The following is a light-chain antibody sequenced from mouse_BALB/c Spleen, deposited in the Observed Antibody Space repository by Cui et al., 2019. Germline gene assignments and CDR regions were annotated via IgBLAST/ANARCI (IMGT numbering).Light chain of an antibody. CDR3: QHFWSTPFT. CDR2: NTK. V-gene: IGKV12-41*01. Sequence: DIQMTQPPASLSASVGETVTITLQATGNITNYLVWYQQKQGKSPKLLVYNTKTLADGVTSRFSGSGSGTQYSLKINSLQPEDFGSYYCQHFWSTPFTFGSGTKLEIK. CDR1: GNITNY. J-gene: IGKJ4*01.